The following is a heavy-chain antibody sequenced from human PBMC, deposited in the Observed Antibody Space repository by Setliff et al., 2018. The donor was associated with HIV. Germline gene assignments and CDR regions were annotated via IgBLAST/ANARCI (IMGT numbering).Heavy chain of an antibody. J-gene: IGHJ4*02. CDR2: IIPIFGTP. CDR3: ARGDYYGSGNYPPPYYFDY. V-gene: IGHV1-69*05. CDR1: GDTFSTYV. Sequence: SVKVSCKASGDTFSTYVISWVRQAPGQGLEWMGGIIPIFGTPNYAQRFQGRVTITTDESTSTAYMDLSSLRSEDTAVYYCARGDYYGSGNYPPPYYFDYWGQGTLVTVSS. D-gene: IGHD3-10*01.